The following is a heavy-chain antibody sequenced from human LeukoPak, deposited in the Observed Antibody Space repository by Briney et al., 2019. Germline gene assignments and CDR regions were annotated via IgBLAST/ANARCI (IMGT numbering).Heavy chain of an antibody. D-gene: IGHD2-21*01. CDR1: GFTFSSYE. CDR3: SAPGEGSDAFDI. Sequence: PGGSLRLSCAASGFTFSSYEMNWVRQPPGKGLEWVGRIKSKTDGGTTDYAAPVKGRFTISRDDSKNTLYLQMNSLKPEDTAVYYCSAPGEGSDAFDIWGQGTMVTVSS. V-gene: IGHV3-15*01. CDR2: IKSKTDGGTT. J-gene: IGHJ3*02.